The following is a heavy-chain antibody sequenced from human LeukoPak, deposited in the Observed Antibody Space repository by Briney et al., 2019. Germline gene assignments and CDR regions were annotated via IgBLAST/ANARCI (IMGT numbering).Heavy chain of an antibody. D-gene: IGHD6-13*01. Sequence: PSETLSLTCTVSGGSISNYFWRSIRHPPGKGLEWIALITYSGSTTYNPSLKSRVTISVDTSKNQFSLKLSSVTAADTAVYYCARQEIAAAGTGRYNWFDRWGQGTLVTVSS. J-gene: IGHJ5*02. V-gene: IGHV4-59*08. CDR1: GGSISNYF. CDR3: ARQEIAAAGTGRYNWFDR. CDR2: ITYSGST.